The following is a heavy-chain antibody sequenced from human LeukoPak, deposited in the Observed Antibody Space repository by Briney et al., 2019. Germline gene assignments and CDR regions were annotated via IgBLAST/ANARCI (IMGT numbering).Heavy chain of an antibody. CDR1: GFTFTNYW. V-gene: IGHV3-7*01. CDR3: AKDREKPSQFDY. Sequence: PGGSLRLSCAASGFTFTNYWMGWVRQAQGKGLEWVANIKEDGIERYYVDSVKGRFSISRDNAKNSVYLQMNSLRVEDTAVYYCAKDREKPSQFDYWGRGTLVTVSS. CDR2: IKEDGIER. J-gene: IGHJ4*02.